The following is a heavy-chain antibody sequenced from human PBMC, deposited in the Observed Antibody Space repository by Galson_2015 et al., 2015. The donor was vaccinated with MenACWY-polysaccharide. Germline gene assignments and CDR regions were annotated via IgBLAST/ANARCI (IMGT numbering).Heavy chain of an antibody. V-gene: IGHV2-5*02. D-gene: IGHD1-26*01. CDR3: ALELYSHTLYPPS. J-gene: IGHJ5*02. Sequence: PALASPRRALTLPCNFSGVSLRTSCVGVGWIRQPPGKALEWLELISWDDDKRYSPSLKTRLAITKDTSKNQVVLTMTNREPVDTARYYCALELYSHTLYPPSWGQGTLVTVSA. CDR1: GVSLRTSCVG. CDR2: ISWDDDK.